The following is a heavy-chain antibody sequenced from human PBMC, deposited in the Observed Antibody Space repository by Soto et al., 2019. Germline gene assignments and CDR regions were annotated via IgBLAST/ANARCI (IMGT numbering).Heavy chain of an antibody. Sequence: QVQLVQSGAEVKKPGASVKVSCKASGYTFTSYDINWVRQATGQGLEWMGWMNPNSGNTGYAQKFQGRVTMTRNTSISTAYLELSSLRSEDTAVYYCARGEGVGYCSGGSCYRWFDPWGQGTLVTVSS. J-gene: IGHJ5*02. D-gene: IGHD2-15*01. V-gene: IGHV1-8*01. CDR2: MNPNSGNT. CDR3: ARGEGVGYCSGGSCYRWFDP. CDR1: GYTFTSYD.